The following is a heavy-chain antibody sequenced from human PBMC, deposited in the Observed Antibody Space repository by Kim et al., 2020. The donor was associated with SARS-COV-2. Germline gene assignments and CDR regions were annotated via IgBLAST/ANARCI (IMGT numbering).Heavy chain of an antibody. V-gene: IGHV3-15*01. CDR1: GFTFSNAW. J-gene: IGHJ6*02. CDR2: IKSKTDGGTT. CDR3: TTDPEAVYYYDSSGHDYYYYGMDV. D-gene: IGHD3-22*01. Sequence: GGSLRLSCAASGFTFSNAWMSWVRQAPGKGLEWVGRIKSKTDGGTTDYAAPVKGRFTISRDDSKNTLYLQMNSLKTEDTAVYYCTTDPEAVYYYDSSGHDYYYYGMDVWGQGTTVTVSS.